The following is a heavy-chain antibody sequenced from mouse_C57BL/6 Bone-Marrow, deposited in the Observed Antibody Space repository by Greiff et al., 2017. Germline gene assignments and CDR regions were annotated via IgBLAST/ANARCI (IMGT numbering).Heavy chain of an antibody. D-gene: IGHD1-1*01. Sequence: VQLQQPGAELVKPGASVKLSCKASGYTFTSYWMHWVKQRPGQGLEWIGMIHPNSGSTNYNEKFKSKATLTVDTSSSTAYMQLSSLTSEDSAVYYCARWALYYYGSSWYFDVWGTGTTVTVSS. CDR2: IHPNSGST. CDR3: ARWALYYYGSSWYFDV. V-gene: IGHV1-64*01. CDR1: GYTFTSYW. J-gene: IGHJ1*03.